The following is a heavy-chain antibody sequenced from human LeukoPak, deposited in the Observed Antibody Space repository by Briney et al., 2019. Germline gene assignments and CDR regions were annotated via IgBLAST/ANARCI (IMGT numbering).Heavy chain of an antibody. V-gene: IGHV3-7*01. CDR1: GFTFSSYW. CDR3: ARETESSGWYSYYYYYYMDA. CDR2: IKQDGSEK. J-gene: IGHJ6*03. D-gene: IGHD6-19*01. Sequence: GGSLRLSCAASGFTFSSYWMSWVRQAPGKGLEWVANIKQDGSEKYYVDSVKGRFTISRDNAKNSLYLQMNSLRAEDTAVYYCARETESSGWYSYYYYYYMDAWGKGTTVTISS.